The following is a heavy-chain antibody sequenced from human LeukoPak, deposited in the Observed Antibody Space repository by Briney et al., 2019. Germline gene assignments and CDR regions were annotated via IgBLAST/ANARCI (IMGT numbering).Heavy chain of an antibody. V-gene: IGHV3-30*18. D-gene: IGHD3-10*01. J-gene: IGHJ4*02. CDR1: GFTFSSYG. CDR2: ISYDGSNK. Sequence: GRSLRLSCAASGFTFSSYGMHWVRQAPGKGLEWVAVISYDGSNKYYADSVKGRFTISRDNSKNTLYLQMNSLRAEDTAVYYCAKDFSGSYLFLDYWGQGTLVTVSS. CDR3: AKDFSGSYLFLDY.